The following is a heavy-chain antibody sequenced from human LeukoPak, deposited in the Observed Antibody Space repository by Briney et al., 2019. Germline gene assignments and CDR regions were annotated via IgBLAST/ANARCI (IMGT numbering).Heavy chain of an antibody. CDR3: SRVKNDRDVYPLFWFAP. CDR2: FDRQERKI. D-gene: IGHD3-22*01. CDR1: GRTLSEVS. V-gene: IGHV1-24*01. J-gene: IGHJ5*02. Sequence: ASVKVSCKVSGRTLSEVSLHWVRQSREKGLEWMGGFDRQERKIWYAQNFQGRVTMTEDTSADTAFMELNSLRSEEAAVYYCSRVKNDRDVYPLFWFAPWGRGTQVTVSS.